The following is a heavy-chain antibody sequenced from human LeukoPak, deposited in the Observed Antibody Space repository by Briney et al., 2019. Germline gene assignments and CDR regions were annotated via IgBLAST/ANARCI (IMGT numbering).Heavy chain of an antibody. D-gene: IGHD4-17*01. J-gene: IGHJ4*02. Sequence: SETLSLTCAVYGGSFSGYYWSWIRQPPGKGLEWIGEINHSGSTNYNPSLKSQVTISVDTSKNQFSLKLSSVTAADTAVYYCARAAMTTGYFDYWGQGTLVTVSS. V-gene: IGHV4-34*01. CDR2: INHSGST. CDR3: ARAAMTTGYFDY. CDR1: GGSFSGYY.